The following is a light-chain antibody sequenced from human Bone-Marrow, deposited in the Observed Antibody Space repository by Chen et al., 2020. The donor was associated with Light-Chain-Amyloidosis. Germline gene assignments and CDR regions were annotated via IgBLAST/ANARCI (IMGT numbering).Light chain of an antibody. CDR1: DIENEV. CDR3: QVWDSSSDQVV. CDR2: DDS. Sequence: SYLLTQPPSVSVAPGHTARLSCWGHDIENEVVHWYQQKPGQAPVLVVSDDSDRPSGIPERFSGSNSGNTATLTISRVEAGDEADYYCQVWDSSSDQVVFGGGTKLTVL. J-gene: IGLJ2*01. V-gene: IGLV3-21*02.